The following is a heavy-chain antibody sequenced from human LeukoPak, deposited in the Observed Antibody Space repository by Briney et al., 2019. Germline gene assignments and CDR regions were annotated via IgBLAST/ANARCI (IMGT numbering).Heavy chain of an antibody. CDR3: ASEFFPKTTVPRDY. Sequence: GGSLRLSCATSGFIFSSNGMNWVRQPPGKGLEWLSYISGTSEITYYADSVKGRFTISRDNARNSLYLQMNNLRAEDTAVYYCASEFFPKTTVPRDYWGQGTLVTVSS. CDR1: GFIFSSNG. CDR2: ISGTSEIT. D-gene: IGHD1-1*01. V-gene: IGHV3-48*01. J-gene: IGHJ4*02.